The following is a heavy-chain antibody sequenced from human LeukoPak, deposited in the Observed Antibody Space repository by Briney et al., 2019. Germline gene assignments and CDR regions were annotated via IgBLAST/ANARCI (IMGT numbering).Heavy chain of an antibody. CDR1: GFTFRDYG. Sequence: GGSLRLSCAASGFTFRDYGIHWVRQAPGKGLEWVSYISSSGSTIYYADSVKGRFTISRDNSKNTLYLQMNSLRAEDTAVYYCARAAPGYFDYWGQGTLVTVSS. V-gene: IGHV3-48*01. CDR3: ARAAPGYFDY. CDR2: ISSSGSTI. J-gene: IGHJ4*02.